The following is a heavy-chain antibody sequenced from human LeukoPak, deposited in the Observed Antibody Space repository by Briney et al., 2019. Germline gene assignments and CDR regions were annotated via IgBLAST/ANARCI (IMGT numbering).Heavy chain of an antibody. D-gene: IGHD2-15*01. Sequence: SQTLSPTCTVSGGSISSGGYYWSWIRQHPGKGLEWIGYIYYSGSTYYNPSLKSRVTISVDTSKNQFSLKLSSVTAADTAVYYCARDCSGAVSDGMDVWGQGTTVTVSS. CDR3: ARDCSGAVSDGMDV. V-gene: IGHV4-31*03. CDR2: IYYSGST. J-gene: IGHJ6*02. CDR1: GGSISSGGYY.